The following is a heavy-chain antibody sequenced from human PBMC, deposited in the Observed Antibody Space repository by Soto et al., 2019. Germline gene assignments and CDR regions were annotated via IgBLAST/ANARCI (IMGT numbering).Heavy chain of an antibody. J-gene: IGHJ6*02. CDR3: ARVSGIYYYGMDV. CDR2: INHSGST. Sequence: QVQLQQWGAGLLKPSETLSLTCAVYGGSFSGYYWNWIRQPPGKGLEWIGEINHSGSTNYNPSLKSRVTISVDTSKNHFSLKLSSVTAADTAVYYCARVSGIYYYGMDVWGQGTTVTVSS. CDR1: GGSFSGYY. V-gene: IGHV4-34*01. D-gene: IGHD3-10*01.